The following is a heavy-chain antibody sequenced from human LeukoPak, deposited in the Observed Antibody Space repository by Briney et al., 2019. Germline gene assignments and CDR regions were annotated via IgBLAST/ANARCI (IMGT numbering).Heavy chain of an antibody. J-gene: IGHJ6*03. V-gene: IGHV3-23*01. CDR2: ISASGGST. Sequence: PGGSLRLSCAASGFTFSGYEMNWVRQAPGKGLEWVSSISASGGSTNYADSVKGRFTISRDNSKNTVYLQMNSLRAEDTAVYYCAKVMKGSERLTMVRGVIIKTAGLYYMDVWGKGTTVTVSS. CDR3: AKVMKGSERLTMVRGVIIKTAGLYYMDV. CDR1: GFTFSGYE. D-gene: IGHD3-10*01.